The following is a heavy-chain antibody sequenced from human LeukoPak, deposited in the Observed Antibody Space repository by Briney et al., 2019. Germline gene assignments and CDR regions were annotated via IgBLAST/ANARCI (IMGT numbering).Heavy chain of an antibody. J-gene: IGHJ5*02. V-gene: IGHV1-2*02. CDR2: INPNSGGT. D-gene: IGHD3-3*01. CDR3: ARTRITIFGVVIYWFDP. Sequence: ASVKVSCKASGYTFTGYYMHWVRQAPGQGLEWMGWINPNSGGTNYAQKFQGRVTMTRDTSISTAYMELSRLRSDDTAVYYCARTRITIFGVVIYWFDPWGQGTLVTVSS. CDR1: GYTFTGYY.